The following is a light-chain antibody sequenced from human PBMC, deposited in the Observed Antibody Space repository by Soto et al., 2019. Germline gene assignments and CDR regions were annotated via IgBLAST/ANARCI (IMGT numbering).Light chain of an antibody. CDR2: KAS. Sequence: DIQMTQSPSTLSGSVGDRVTITCRASQTISSWLAWYQQKPGKAPKLLIYKASTLKSGVPSRFSGSGSGTEFTLTISSLQPDDSATYYCQHYNSYPEAFGQGTKVDI. J-gene: IGKJ1*01. CDR1: QTISSW. V-gene: IGKV1-5*03. CDR3: QHYNSYPEA.